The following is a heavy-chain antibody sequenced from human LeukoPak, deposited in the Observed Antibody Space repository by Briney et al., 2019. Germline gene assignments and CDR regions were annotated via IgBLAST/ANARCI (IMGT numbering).Heavy chain of an antibody. V-gene: IGHV4-38-2*02. CDR2: IYHSGST. D-gene: IGHD6-19*01. J-gene: IGHJ1*01. Sequence: SETLSLTCTVSGHSISSGYYWGWIRQPPGKGLEWIGSIYHSGSTYYNPSLKSRVTISVDTSKNQFSLKLSSVTAADTAVYYCARGGGSGWSEYFQHWGQGTLVTVSS. CDR3: ARGGGSGWSEYFQH. CDR1: GHSISSGYY.